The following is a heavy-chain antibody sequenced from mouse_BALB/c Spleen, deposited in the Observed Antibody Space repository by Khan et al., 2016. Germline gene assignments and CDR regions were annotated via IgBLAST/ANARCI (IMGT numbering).Heavy chain of an antibody. V-gene: IGHV3-1*02. J-gene: IGHJ2*01. Sequence: EVQLQEPGPDLVKPSQSLSLTCTVTGYSIPSHYSWHWIRHFPGNKLEWMGYIHYSGSTNYNPSLKSRISITRDTSKNQFFLQLNSVTTEDTATXYCATSTSGYWYDFDYWGQGTTLTVSS. D-gene: IGHD3-1*01. CDR1: GYSIPSHYS. CDR2: IHYSGST. CDR3: ATSTSGYWYDFDY.